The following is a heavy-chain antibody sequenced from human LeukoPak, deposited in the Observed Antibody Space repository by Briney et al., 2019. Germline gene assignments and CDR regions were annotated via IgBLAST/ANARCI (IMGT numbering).Heavy chain of an antibody. V-gene: IGHV3-7*01. CDR3: ARVGSSLDY. D-gene: IGHD6-6*01. J-gene: IGHJ4*02. Sequence: GGSLRLSCAASGVTFSTYWLSWVRQAPGKGLEWVANIKEDGSEKYYVDSVKGRFTISRDNAKNSLYLQMNSLRAEDTAVYYCARVGSSLDYWGQGTLVTVSS. CDR1: GVTFSTYW. CDR2: IKEDGSEK.